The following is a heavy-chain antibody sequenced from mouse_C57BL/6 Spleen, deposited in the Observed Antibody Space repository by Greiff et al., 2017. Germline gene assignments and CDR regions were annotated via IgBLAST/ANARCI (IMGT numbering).Heavy chain of an antibody. V-gene: IGHV1-77*01. Sequence: QVQLQQSGAELVKPGASVKISCKASGYTFTDYYINWVKQRPGQGLEWIGKIGPGSGSTYYNEKFKGKATLTAAKSSSTAYMQLSSLTSEDAAVYFCASPTTVVSYWYFDVWGTGTTVTVSS. D-gene: IGHD1-1*01. J-gene: IGHJ1*03. CDR1: GYTFTDYY. CDR3: ASPTTVVSYWYFDV. CDR2: IGPGSGST.